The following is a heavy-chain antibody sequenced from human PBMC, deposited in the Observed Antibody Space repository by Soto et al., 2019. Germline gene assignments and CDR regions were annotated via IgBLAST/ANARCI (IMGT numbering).Heavy chain of an antibody. CDR1: GGSISSYY. J-gene: IGHJ5*02. CDR3: ARLGWYFDDSIWGTYRSRWFDP. D-gene: IGHD3-16*02. V-gene: IGHV4-59*08. Sequence: PSETLSLTCTVSGGSISSYYWSWIRQPPGKGLEWIGYIYYSGSTNYNPSLKSRVTISVDTSKNQFSLKLSSVTAADTAVYYCARLGWYFDDSIWGTYRSRWFDPWGQGTLVTV. CDR2: IYYSGST.